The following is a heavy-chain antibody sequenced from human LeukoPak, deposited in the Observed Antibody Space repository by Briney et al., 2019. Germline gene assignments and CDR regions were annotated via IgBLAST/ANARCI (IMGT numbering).Heavy chain of an antibody. V-gene: IGHV3-48*03. Sequence: GGSLRLSCAASGFTFSRYDMNWVRQAPGKGLEWVSYISSSGSTIYYADSVKGRFTISRDKSKSTMYLQMNSLRDEDTAVYYCAKSRQYSSTASDYWGQGTLVTVSS. D-gene: IGHD6-13*01. CDR2: ISSSGSTI. CDR3: AKSRQYSSTASDY. J-gene: IGHJ4*02. CDR1: GFTFSRYD.